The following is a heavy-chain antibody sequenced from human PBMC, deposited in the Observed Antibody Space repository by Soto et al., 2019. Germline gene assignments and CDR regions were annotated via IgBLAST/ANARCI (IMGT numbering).Heavy chain of an antibody. V-gene: IGHV3-23*01. CDR2: ISNNGDTA. J-gene: IGHJ4*02. Sequence: EVQLLESGGGLVQPGGSLTLSCATSGFTFSSYAMVWVRQAAEKGLEWVASISNNGDTAYYVDSVKGRFTISRGNSENTLYLQMNGLRADDTALYFCAKSRVFIGAIVTLLDSWGQGTQVTVSS. CDR1: GFTFSSYA. D-gene: IGHD3-16*02. CDR3: AKSRVFIGAIVTLLDS.